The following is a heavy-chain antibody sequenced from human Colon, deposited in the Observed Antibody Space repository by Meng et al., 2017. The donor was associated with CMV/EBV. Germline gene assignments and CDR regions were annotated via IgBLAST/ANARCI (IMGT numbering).Heavy chain of an antibody. V-gene: IGHV3-53*01. CDR2: LYSGDTT. Sequence: LACAVSGFTVRTQLVGGVRKAPGEEVEWVSDLYSGDTTYYAGSVKGRFTICGDNSKNTLYLQMNSLRAEDTAVYYCAKQVGTTTSFDYWGQGTLVTVSS. J-gene: IGHJ4*02. D-gene: IGHD1-26*01. CDR1: GFTVRTQL. CDR3: AKQVGTTTSFDY.